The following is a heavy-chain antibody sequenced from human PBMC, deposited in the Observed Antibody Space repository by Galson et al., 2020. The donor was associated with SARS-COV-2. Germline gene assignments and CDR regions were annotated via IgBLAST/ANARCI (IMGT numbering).Heavy chain of an antibody. D-gene: IGHD1-26*01. CDR2: IYYSGNT. V-gene: IGHV4-39*01. J-gene: IGHJ5*02. Sequence: SETLSLTCTVSGDSISISSYYWGWIRQPPGKGLEWIGRIYYSGNTQYNPSLKSRVTISVDTSKNQFSLKLTSVTAADTAVYYCARLDMGATRWCDPWGQGTLVTVSS. CDR3: ARLDMGATRWCDP. CDR1: GDSISISSYY.